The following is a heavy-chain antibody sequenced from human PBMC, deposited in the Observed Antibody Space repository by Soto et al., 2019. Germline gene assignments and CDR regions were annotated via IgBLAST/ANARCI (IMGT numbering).Heavy chain of an antibody. CDR3: ARNGDYYDSSGPDAFDI. V-gene: IGHV3-30-3*01. D-gene: IGHD3-22*01. Sequence: QVQLVESGGGVVQPGRSLRLSCAASGFTFSSYAMHWVRQAPGKGLEWVAVISYDGSNKYYADSVKGRFTTSRDNSKNTLYLQMNSLRAEDTAVYYCARNGDYYDSSGPDAFDIWGQGTMVTVSS. J-gene: IGHJ3*02. CDR2: ISYDGSNK. CDR1: GFTFSSYA.